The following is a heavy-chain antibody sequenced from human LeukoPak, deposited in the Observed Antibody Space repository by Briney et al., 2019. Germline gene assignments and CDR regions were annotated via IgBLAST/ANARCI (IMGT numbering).Heavy chain of an antibody. V-gene: IGHV1-69*13. CDR3: ARTLGYCSGDRCFGNNWFGP. D-gene: IGHD2-15*01. J-gene: IGHJ5*02. CDR1: GGTFSSYA. CDR2: IIPIFGTA. Sequence: ASVKVSCKASGGTFSSYAISWVRQAPGQGLEWMGGIIPIFGTANYAQKFQGRVTINADESTSTAYMELTSLTSEDTAVYYCARTLGYCSGDRCFGNNWFGPWGQGTLVTVSS.